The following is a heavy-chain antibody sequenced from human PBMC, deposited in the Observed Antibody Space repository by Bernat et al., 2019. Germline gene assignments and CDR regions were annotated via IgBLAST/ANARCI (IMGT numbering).Heavy chain of an antibody. V-gene: IGHV1-18*01. CDR1: GDTFTSYG. CDR3: SRDQGTSYASSGSDF. CDR2: SSAYNGNT. Sequence: QVQLVQSGAEVKKPGASVKVSCKASGDTFTSYGISWVRQAPGQGLEWMGWSSAYNGNTNYAQKLQGRVTMTTDTSTSTAYMELRSLRSDDTAVYYCSRDQGTSYASSGSDFWGQGTLVTVSS. J-gene: IGHJ4*02. D-gene: IGHD3-22*01.